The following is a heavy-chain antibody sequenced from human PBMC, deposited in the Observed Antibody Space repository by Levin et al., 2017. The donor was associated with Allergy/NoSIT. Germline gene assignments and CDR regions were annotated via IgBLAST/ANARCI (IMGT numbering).Heavy chain of an antibody. J-gene: IGHJ3*01. CDR3: ATNPRSYDSSGFYLFRGFDF. D-gene: IGHD3-22*01. V-gene: IGHV3-7*01. Sequence: GASVKVSCAASGFPFSTYWMTWVRQAPGKGLEWVANIKEDGSEKNYVDSVKGRFTISRDNAKNSLYLQINSLRAEDTAVYYCATNPRSYDSSGFYLFRGFDFWGQGTMVTVSS. CDR1: GFPFSTYW. CDR2: IKEDGSEK.